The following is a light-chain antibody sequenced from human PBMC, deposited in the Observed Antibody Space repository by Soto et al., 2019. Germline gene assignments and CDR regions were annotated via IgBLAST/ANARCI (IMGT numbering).Light chain of an antibody. CDR2: GAS. CDR3: QQYKDGAWT. CDR1: RTVSNR. V-gene: IGKV3-15*01. Sequence: EILMTQSPDTLSVSPGERVTLSCRASRTVSNRLAWYQHKPGQAPRLLISGASTGATGIPPRFRGSGSGTEFTLTVDTLQSEDIAIYYCQQYKDGAWTFGQGTRVEIK. J-gene: IGKJ1*01.